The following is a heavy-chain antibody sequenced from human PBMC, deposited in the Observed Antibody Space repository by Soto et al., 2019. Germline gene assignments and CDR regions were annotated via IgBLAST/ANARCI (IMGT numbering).Heavy chain of an antibody. CDR3: ARADYYDSSGFYYDC. CDR2: INPSGGST. CDR1: GYIFTNHY. J-gene: IGHJ4*02. D-gene: IGHD3-22*01. V-gene: IGHV1-46*01. Sequence: QVQLVHSGAEVKKPGASVKVSCKASGYIFTNHYIHWVRQAPGQGLEWMGIINPSGGSTNYLQKSQGRITMTRDTSTSTVYMELSSLRSEDTAVYFCARADYYDSSGFYYDCWGQGTLVTVSS.